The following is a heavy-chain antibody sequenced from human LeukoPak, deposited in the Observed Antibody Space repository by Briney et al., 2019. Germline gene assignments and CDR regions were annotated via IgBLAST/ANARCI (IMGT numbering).Heavy chain of an antibody. CDR2: ISISGDT. V-gene: IGHV3-23*01. D-gene: IGHD2-15*01. J-gene: IGHJ4*03. Sequence: PGGSLRLSCAGSGLTLSSCAMSWVRQAPGKGLEWVSSISISGDTYYADSVKGRFTLSRDNSMDTLYLQMNSLRVEDTAVYYCAKELRPNDYWGQGTLVTVSS. CDR3: AKELRPNDY. CDR1: GLTLSSCA.